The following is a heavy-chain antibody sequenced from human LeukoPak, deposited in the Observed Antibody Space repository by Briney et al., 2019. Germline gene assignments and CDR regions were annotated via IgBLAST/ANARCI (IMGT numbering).Heavy chain of an antibody. Sequence: PSETLSLTCAVYGGSFSGYYWSWIRQPPGKGLEWIGEINHSGSTNYNPSLKSRVTISVDTSKNQFSLKLSSVTAADTAVYYCARGKHRYCSSTSCYSTFLDPWGQGTLVTVS. J-gene: IGHJ5*02. CDR2: INHSGST. D-gene: IGHD2-2*01. CDR3: ARGKHRYCSSTSCYSTFLDP. V-gene: IGHV4-34*01. CDR1: GGSFSGYY.